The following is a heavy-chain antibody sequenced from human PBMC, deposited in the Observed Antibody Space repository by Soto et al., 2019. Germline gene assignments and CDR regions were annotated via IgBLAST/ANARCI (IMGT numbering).Heavy chain of an antibody. V-gene: IGHV1-46*03. Sequence: GASVKVSCKASGYTFTSYYIHWVRQAPGQGLEWMGIINPSGGSTSYAQKFQGRVTMTRDTSTSTVYMELSSLRSEDTAVYYCARSQTESIAALPWVPDYWGQGTLVTVSS. CDR3: ARSQTESIAALPWVPDY. CDR1: GYTFTSYY. D-gene: IGHD6-6*01. J-gene: IGHJ4*02. CDR2: INPSGGST.